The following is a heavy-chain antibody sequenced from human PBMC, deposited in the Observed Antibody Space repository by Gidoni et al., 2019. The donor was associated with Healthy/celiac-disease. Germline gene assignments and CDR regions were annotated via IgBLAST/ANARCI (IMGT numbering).Heavy chain of an antibody. Sequence: QVQLVQSGAEVQKPGASVKVSCKASGYTFTSYYMHWVRQAPVQGLEWMGIINPSGGSTSYAQKFQGRVTMTRDTSTSTVYMELSSLRSEDTAVYYCARDFGIGVVTKRGMDVWGQGTTVTVSS. CDR2: INPSGGST. CDR3: ARDFGIGVVTKRGMDV. V-gene: IGHV1-46*03. J-gene: IGHJ6*02. CDR1: GYTFTSYY. D-gene: IGHD2-21*02.